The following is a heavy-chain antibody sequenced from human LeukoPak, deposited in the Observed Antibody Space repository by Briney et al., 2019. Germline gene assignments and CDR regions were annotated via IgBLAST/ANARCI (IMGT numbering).Heavy chain of an antibody. V-gene: IGHV3-23*01. CDR3: ARGDLPDY. CDR2: INERGDIT. D-gene: IGHD3/OR15-3a*01. CDR1: GFTFSKHP. Sequence: PGGSLRLSCVASGFTFSKHPMSWVRQAPGNGLELVSAINERGDITKYADSVKGRFTISRDNAKNSLYLQMNSLRAEDTAVYYCARGDLPDYWGQGTLVTVSS. J-gene: IGHJ4*02.